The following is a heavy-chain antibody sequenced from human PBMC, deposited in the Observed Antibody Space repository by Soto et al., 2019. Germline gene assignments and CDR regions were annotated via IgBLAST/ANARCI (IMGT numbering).Heavy chain of an antibody. CDR3: ARGVVSTGYFDY. J-gene: IGHJ4*02. CDR1: GFTFSDHY. V-gene: IGHV3-72*01. D-gene: IGHD5-12*01. CDR2: SRDKVHSHTT. Sequence: EVQLEESGGGLVQPGGSLRLSCAASGFTFSDHYMDWVRQAPGKGLEWVGRSRDKVHSHTTEYAASVKGRFTISRGDSENSLYLQMTSLKTEDTAVYYCARGVVSTGYFDYWGQGTLVTVSS.